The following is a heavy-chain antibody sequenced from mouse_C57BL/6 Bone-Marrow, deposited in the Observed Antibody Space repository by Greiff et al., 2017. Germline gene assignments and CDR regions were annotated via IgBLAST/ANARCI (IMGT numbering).Heavy chain of an antibody. D-gene: IGHD1-1*01. CDR1: GYTFTDYY. CDR2: IYPGSGNT. J-gene: IGHJ4*01. V-gene: IGHV1-76*01. CDR3: ARDYGSSYVEGAMDY. Sequence: VKLMESGAELVRPGASVKLSCKASGYTFTDYYINWVKQRPGQGLEWIARIYPGSGNTYYNEKFKGKATLTAEKSSSTAYMQLSSLTSEDSAVYFCARDYGSSYVEGAMDYWGQGTSVTVSS.